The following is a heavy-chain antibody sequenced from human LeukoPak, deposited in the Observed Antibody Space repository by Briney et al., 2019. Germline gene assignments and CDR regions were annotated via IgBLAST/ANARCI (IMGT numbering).Heavy chain of an antibody. D-gene: IGHD6-13*01. CDR1: GYTFTAFY. J-gene: IGHJ4*02. Sequence: ASVKVSCKASGYTFTAFYMHWVRQAPGQGLERMGRINPNSGGTKYAQKFQGRVTMTTDTSINTAYLELSRLRSDDTAVYYCARGYSSSWLDYWGQGTLVTVSS. CDR2: INPNSGGT. CDR3: ARGYSSSWLDY. V-gene: IGHV1-2*06.